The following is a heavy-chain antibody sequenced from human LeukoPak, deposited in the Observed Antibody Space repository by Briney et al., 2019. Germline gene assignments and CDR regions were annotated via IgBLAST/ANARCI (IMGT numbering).Heavy chain of an antibody. Sequence: AGSLRLSCAASGFTFSSYWMSWVRQAPGKGLEWVANIKQDGSEKYYVDSVKGRHTSSRDNDKNSLYLQMNSLRAEDTAVYYCARRSGSYYNVDAFDIWGQGTMVTVSS. CDR1: GFTFSSYW. CDR2: IKQDGSEK. V-gene: IGHV3-7*03. CDR3: ARRSGSYYNVDAFDI. D-gene: IGHD3-10*01. J-gene: IGHJ3*02.